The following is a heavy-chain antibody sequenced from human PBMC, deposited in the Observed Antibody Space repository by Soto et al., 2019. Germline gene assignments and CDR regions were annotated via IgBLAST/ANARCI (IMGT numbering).Heavy chain of an antibody. CDR3: ARDQMLLRSKTTTAKSSLGY. CDR1: GYTFTSYY. D-gene: IGHD1-1*01. J-gene: IGHJ4*02. Sequence: ASVKVSCKASGYTFTSYYMHWVRRAPGQGLEWMGIINPSGGSTSYAQKFQGRVTMTRDTSTSTVYMELSSLRSEDTAVYYCARDQMLLRSKTTTAKSSLGYWGQGTLVTVSS. V-gene: IGHV1-46*01. CDR2: INPSGGST.